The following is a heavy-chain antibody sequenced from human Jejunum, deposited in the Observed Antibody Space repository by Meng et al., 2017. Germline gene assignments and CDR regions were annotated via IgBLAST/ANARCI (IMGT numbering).Heavy chain of an antibody. V-gene: IGHV4-38-2*01. CDR2: IYHSGTT. CDR1: GYSISSGYY. D-gene: IGHD1-26*01. Sequence: SETLSLTCAVPGYSISSGYYWGWIRQPPGKGLEWIGNIYHSGTTYYNLSLKSRVTVSIDTSNNHFSLKLSSVTATNTAEYYCARGGGSYGSRMDVWGQGTTVTVSS. CDR3: ARGGGSYGSRMDV. J-gene: IGHJ6*02.